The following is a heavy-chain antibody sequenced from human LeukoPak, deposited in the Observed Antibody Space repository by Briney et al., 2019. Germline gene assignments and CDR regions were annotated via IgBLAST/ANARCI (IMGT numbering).Heavy chain of an antibody. CDR2: IRQDGDTK. V-gene: IGHV3-7*03. Sequence: GGSLRLSCAASGFPFNAYWMTWVRQAPGKGLEWVANIRQDGDTKYYVDSVKGRFTISRDNAMNSLYLQMNSLRAEDTAIYYCAKSLPYGTTWYGRSDFWGQGTLVTVSS. J-gene: IGHJ4*02. CDR1: GFPFNAYW. D-gene: IGHD6-13*01. CDR3: AKSLPYGTTWYGRSDF.